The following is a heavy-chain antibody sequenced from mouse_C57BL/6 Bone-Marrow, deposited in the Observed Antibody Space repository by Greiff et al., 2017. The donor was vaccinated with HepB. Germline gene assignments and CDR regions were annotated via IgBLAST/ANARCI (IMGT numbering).Heavy chain of an antibody. CDR1: GYTFTSYW. D-gene: IGHD1-1*01. J-gene: IGHJ2*01. CDR2: IYPGNSDT. Sequence: EVQLQQSGTVLARPGASVKMSCKTSGYTFTSYWMHWVKQRPGQVLEWIGAIYPGNSDTSYHQKFKGKAKLTAVTSASTAYMELSSLTNEDSAVYYCTGDYYGSSPHYFDYWGQGTTLTVSS. CDR3: TGDYYGSSPHYFDY. V-gene: IGHV1-5*01.